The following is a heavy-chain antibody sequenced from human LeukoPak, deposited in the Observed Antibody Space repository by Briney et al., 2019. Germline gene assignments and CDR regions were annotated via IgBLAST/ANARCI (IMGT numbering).Heavy chain of an antibody. CDR1: RYIFISYA. Sequence: ASVKVSCKASRYIFISYAMNWVRQAPGQGLEWMGWINTNTGNPTYAQGFTGRFVFSLDTSVSTAYLQISSLKAEDTAVYYCARAVDIVVVPAAINWFDPWGQGTLVTVSS. CDR2: INTNTGNP. CDR3: ARAVDIVVVPAAINWFDP. D-gene: IGHD2-2*01. J-gene: IGHJ5*02. V-gene: IGHV7-4-1*02.